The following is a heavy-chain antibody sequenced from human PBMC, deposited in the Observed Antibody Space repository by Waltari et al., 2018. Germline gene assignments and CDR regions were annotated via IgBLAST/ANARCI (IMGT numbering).Heavy chain of an antibody. D-gene: IGHD1-1*01. J-gene: IGHJ6*02. Sequence: EVQLLESGGGLVQPGGSLRLSCEAAGCRFSGLAMRGVRQAPGRGVEWVAAITKPGDDTYYADSVRGRLTVSRDNSKNTLYVQMNSLRAEDAAVYYCATYNLGFIYYRGLDVWGQGTTVTVSS. CDR1: GCRFSGLA. V-gene: IGHV3-23*01. CDR3: ATYNLGFIYYRGLDV. CDR2: ITKPGDDT.